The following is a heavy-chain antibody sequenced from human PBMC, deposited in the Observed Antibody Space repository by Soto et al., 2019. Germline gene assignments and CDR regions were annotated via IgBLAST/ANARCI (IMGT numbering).Heavy chain of an antibody. D-gene: IGHD3-10*01. CDR3: ARLKDGDSGEAFDI. CDR2: ISAYNGNT. J-gene: IGHJ3*02. Sequence: TSVKVSYKASGYTFTSYGISWVRQAPGQGLEWMGWISAYNGNTNYAQKLQGRVTMTTDTSTSTAYMELRSLRSDDTAVYYCARLKDGDSGEAFDIWGQGTMVTVSS. CDR1: GYTFTSYG. V-gene: IGHV1-18*01.